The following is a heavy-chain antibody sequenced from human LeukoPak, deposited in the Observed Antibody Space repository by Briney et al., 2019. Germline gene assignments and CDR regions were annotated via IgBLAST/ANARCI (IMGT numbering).Heavy chain of an antibody. CDR1: GFTFNYFW. V-gene: IGHV3-74*01. CDR2: INNDGTAT. Sequence: GGSLRLSRAASGFTFNYFWMHWVRQVPGKGLVWVSGINNDGTATYYADSVKGRFTIPRDNAKNTVYLQMNGLRAEDTTVYYCATVSEYWGQGTLVTVSS. CDR3: ATVSEY. J-gene: IGHJ4*02.